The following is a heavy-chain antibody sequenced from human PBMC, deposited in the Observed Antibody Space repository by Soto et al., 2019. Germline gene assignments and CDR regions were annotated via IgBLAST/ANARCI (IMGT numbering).Heavy chain of an antibody. V-gene: IGHV4-61*01. CDR3: ARDYKRHGYYYYGMDV. J-gene: IGHJ6*02. CDR2: IYYSGST. Sequence: SETLSLTCTVSGGSVSSGSYYWSWIRQPPGKGLEWIGYIYYSGSTNYNPSLKSRVTVSVDTSKNQFSLKLSSVTAADTAVYYCARDYKRHGYYYYGMDVWGQGTTVTVSS. CDR1: GGSVSSGSYY. D-gene: IGHD1-1*01.